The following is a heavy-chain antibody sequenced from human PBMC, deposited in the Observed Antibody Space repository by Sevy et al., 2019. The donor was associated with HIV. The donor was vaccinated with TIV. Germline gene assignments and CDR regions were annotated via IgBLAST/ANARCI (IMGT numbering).Heavy chain of an antibody. CDR2: VSPHNGDT. V-gene: IGHV1-18*01. J-gene: IGHJ4*02. CDR1: GYTCTSYR. D-gene: IGHD2-15*01. CDR3: ARAYCSSGRCYSLAY. Sequence: ASVKVSCQASGYTCTSYRISWVRQAPGQGPECLGWVSPHNGDTNYVRKLQGRVTMTADTSTSTAYMELRSLRSDDTAVYYCARAYCSSGRCYSLAYWGQGSLVTVSS.